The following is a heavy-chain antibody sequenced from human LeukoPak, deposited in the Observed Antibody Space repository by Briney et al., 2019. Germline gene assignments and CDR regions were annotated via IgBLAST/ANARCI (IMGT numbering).Heavy chain of an antibody. CDR1: GFTFSSYS. V-gene: IGHV3-21*01. Sequence: PGGSLRLSCAASGFTFSSYSMNWVRQAPGKGLEWVSSISSSSSYIYYADSVKGRFTISRDNAKNSLYLQMNSLRAEDTAVYYCARDHYDILTDPHYYFDYWGQETLVTVSS. CDR3: ARDHYDILTDPHYYFDY. CDR2: ISSSSSYI. D-gene: IGHD3-9*01. J-gene: IGHJ4*02.